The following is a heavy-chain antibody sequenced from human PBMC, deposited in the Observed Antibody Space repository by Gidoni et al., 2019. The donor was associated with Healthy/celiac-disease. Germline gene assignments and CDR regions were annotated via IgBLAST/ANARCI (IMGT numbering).Heavy chain of an antibody. D-gene: IGHD3-10*01. CDR2: IGTAGYT. CDR1: GFTFSSHD. V-gene: IGHV3-13*04. CDR3: ARGEYYGSGSRYLLTWYYGMDV. J-gene: IGHJ6*02. Sequence: EVQLVESGGGLVQPGGSLRVSCAASGFTFSSHDMHWLRQATGKGLEGVSAIGTAGYTYYPGSGKGRFTISRENAKNSLYLQMNSLRAGDTAVYYCARGEYYGSGSRYLLTWYYGMDVWGQGTTVTVSS.